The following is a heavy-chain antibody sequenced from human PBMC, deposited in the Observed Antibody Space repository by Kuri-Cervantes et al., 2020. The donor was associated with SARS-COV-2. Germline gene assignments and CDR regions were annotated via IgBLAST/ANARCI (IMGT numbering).Heavy chain of an antibody. Sequence: SETLSLTCTVSGGSISSYYWSWIRQPPGQGLEWLGYIYYSGSTKYNPSLESRVTISLDTSRNQFSLKLSSVTAADTAVYCCASPRLPQFGAFDIWGQGTMVTVSS. V-gene: IGHV4-59*12. J-gene: IGHJ3*02. CDR2: IYYSGST. D-gene: IGHD3-10*01. CDR1: GGSISSYY. CDR3: ASPRLPQFGAFDI.